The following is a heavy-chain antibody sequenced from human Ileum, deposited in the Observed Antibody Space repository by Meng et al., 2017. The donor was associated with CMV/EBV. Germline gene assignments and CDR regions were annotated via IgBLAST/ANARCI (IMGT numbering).Heavy chain of an antibody. Sequence: GFSLRTPGVGVGWVRQPPGKALGWLAFIYWNDDRRYSPSLKSRLTITKDTSKNQVVLTMTNMDPVDTATYFCAHSSYDSNGYYFFDHWGQGTLVTVSS. CDR1: GFSLRTPGVG. CDR2: IYWNDDR. J-gene: IGHJ4*02. D-gene: IGHD3-22*01. CDR3: AHSSYDSNGYYFFDH. V-gene: IGHV2-5*01.